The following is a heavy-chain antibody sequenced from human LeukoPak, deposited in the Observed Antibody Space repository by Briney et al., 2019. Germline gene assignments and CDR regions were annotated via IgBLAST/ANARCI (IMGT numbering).Heavy chain of an antibody. CDR1: GGSISSSY. D-gene: IGHD3-3*01. CDR3: ETSLGLYYDFWSGYYYPD. CDR2: IYYSGST. Sequence: PSETLSLTCTVSGGSISSSYWSWSRQPPGKGLEWIGYIYYSGSTNYNPSLKSRVTISVDTSKNQFSLKLSSVTAADTAVYYCETSLGLYYDFWSGYYYPDWGQGTLVTVSS. J-gene: IGHJ4*02. V-gene: IGHV4-59*08.